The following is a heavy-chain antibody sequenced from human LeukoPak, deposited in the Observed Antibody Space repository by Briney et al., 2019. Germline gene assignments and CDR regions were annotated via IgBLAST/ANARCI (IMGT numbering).Heavy chain of an antibody. CDR3: ARHRYYDFWSGYALDAFDI. D-gene: IGHD3-3*01. Sequence: GGSLRLSCAASGFTFSSYSMNWVRQAPGKGLEWVSSISSSSSYIYYADSVKGRFTISRDNAKNSLYLQMNSLRAEDTAVYYCARHRYYDFWSGYALDAFDIWGQGTMVTVSS. J-gene: IGHJ3*02. V-gene: IGHV3-21*01. CDR1: GFTFSSYS. CDR2: ISSSSSYI.